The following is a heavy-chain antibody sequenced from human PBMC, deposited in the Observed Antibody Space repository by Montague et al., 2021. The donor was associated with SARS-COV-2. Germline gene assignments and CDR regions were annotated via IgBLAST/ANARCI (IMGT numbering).Heavy chain of an antibody. J-gene: IGHJ4*02. CDR3: ARGWVATIPHMDN. Sequence: CAISGDSVSSNSAAWNWIRQSPSSGLEWLGRPYYRSKWHNDYAVSVKSRITINPDTSKNQFSLQLKSVTPEDTAVYYCARGWVATIPHMDNWGQGSLVIVSS. CDR2: PYYRSKWHN. CDR1: GDSVSSNSAA. V-gene: IGHV6-1*01. D-gene: IGHD5-12*01.